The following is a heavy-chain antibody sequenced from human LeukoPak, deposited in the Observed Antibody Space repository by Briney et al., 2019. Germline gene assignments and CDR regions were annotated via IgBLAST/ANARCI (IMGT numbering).Heavy chain of an antibody. V-gene: IGHV3-7*01. CDR2: IKEDGSEK. Sequence: PGGSLRLSCAASGFAFNTYWMSWVRQAPRKGLEWVANIKEDGSEKYYLDSVKGRFTISRDNARNSLSLQMNSLRAEDTAVYYCAKEGYGGFGEPCANWGQGTLVTVSS. D-gene: IGHD3-10*01. CDR1: GFAFNTYW. CDR3: AKEGYGGFGEPCAN. J-gene: IGHJ4*02.